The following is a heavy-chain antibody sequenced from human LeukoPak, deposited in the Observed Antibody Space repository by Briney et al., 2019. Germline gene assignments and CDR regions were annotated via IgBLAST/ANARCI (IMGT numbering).Heavy chain of an antibody. CDR3: ARDSSGYYLFDY. J-gene: IGHJ4*02. V-gene: IGHV3-74*01. CDR1: GFTFSSNW. Sequence: HAGGSLRLSCAASGFTFSSNWMHWVRQAPGKGLVWVSRINEDGSTTYYADSVKGRFTISRDNSKNTLYLQMNSLRAEDTAVYYCARDSSGYYLFDYWGQGTLVTVSS. D-gene: IGHD3-22*01. CDR2: INEDGSTT.